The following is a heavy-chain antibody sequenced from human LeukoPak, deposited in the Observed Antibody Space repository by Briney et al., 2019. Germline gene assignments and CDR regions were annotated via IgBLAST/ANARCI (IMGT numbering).Heavy chain of an antibody. V-gene: IGHV1-3*03. CDR3: AKDPLDSRRRLSGEESSGFYYRYFDY. CDR2: INAGNGNT. CDR1: GYTFTSYA. J-gene: IGHJ4*02. Sequence: GASVKVSCKASGYTFTSYAMHWVRQAPGQRLEWMGWINAGNGNTKYSQEFQGRVTITRDTSASTAYMELSSLRAEDTAIYFCAKDPLDSRRRLSGEESSGFYYRYFDYWGQGTLVTVSS. D-gene: IGHD3-22*01.